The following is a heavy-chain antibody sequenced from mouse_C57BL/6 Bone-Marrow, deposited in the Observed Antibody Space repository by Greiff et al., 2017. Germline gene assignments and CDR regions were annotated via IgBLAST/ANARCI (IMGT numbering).Heavy chain of an antibody. V-gene: IGHV14-4*01. CDR3: TTNYGTLFAY. D-gene: IGHD1-1*01. CDR1: GFNIKDDY. Sequence: DVHLVESGAELVRPGASVKLSCTASGFNIKDDYMHWVKQRPEQGLEWIGWIDPENGDTEYASKFQGKATITADTSSNTAYLQLSSLTSEDTAVYYCTTNYGTLFAYWGQGTLVTVSA. CDR2: IDPENGDT. J-gene: IGHJ3*01.